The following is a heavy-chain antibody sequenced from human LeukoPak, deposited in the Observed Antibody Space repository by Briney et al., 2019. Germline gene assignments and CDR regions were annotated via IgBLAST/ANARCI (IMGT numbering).Heavy chain of an antibody. Sequence: SETLSLTCTVSGGSISSYYWSWIRQPPGKGLEWIGYIYTSGSTNYNPSLKSRVTISVDTSKNQFSPKLSSVTAADTAVYYCARSAYSSSSPFDYWGQGTLVTVSS. CDR1: GGSISSYY. V-gene: IGHV4-4*09. D-gene: IGHD6-6*01. J-gene: IGHJ4*02. CDR3: ARSAYSSSSPFDY. CDR2: IYTSGST.